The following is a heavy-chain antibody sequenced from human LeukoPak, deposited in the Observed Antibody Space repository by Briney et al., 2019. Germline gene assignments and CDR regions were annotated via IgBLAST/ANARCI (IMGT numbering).Heavy chain of an antibody. V-gene: IGHV3-15*01. CDR1: GFTFSNAW. D-gene: IGHD1-7*01. J-gene: IGHJ4*02. CDR3: TTDHWNYEGPFDY. Sequence: PGGSLRLSCAASGFTFSNAWMSWVRQAPGKGLERVGRIKSKTDGGTTDYAAPVKGRFTISRDDSKNTLYLQMNSLKTEDTAVYYCTTDHWNYEGPFDYWGQGTLVTVSS. CDR2: IKSKTDGGTT.